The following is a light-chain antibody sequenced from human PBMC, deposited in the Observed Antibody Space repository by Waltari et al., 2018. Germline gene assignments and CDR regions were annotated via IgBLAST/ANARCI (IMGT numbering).Light chain of an antibody. J-gene: IGLJ2*01. Sequence: QSALPQPAPVSGSPGQSVPIVSAGTSNHVGGYNSVSWYQEHPGQAPRVIIYDVSDRPSGVSDRFSGSKSGNTASLTISGLQAEDEADYYCSSQSSNDVVLFGGGTKLTVL. V-gene: IGLV2-14*01. CDR2: DVS. CDR3: SSQSSNDVVL. CDR1: SNHVGGYNS.